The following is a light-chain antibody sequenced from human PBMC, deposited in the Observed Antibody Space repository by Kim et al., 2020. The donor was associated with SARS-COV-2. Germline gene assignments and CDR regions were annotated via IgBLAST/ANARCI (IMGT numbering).Light chain of an antibody. V-gene: IGLV1-40*01. CDR2: GNS. CDR1: SSNIGAGYD. Sequence: QSVLTQPPSVSGAPGQRVTISCTGSSSNIGAGYDVHWYQQLPGTAPKLLIYGNSNRPSGVPDRFSGSKSGTSASLAITGLQAEDEADHYCQSYDSSLTLHVVFGGGTQLTVL. CDR3: QSYDSSLTLHVV. J-gene: IGLJ2*01.